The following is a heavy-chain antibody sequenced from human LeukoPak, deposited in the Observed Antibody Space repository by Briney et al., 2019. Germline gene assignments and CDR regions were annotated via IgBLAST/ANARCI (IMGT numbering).Heavy chain of an antibody. Sequence: GGSLRLSCAASGFTFSSYSMNWVRQAPGKGLEWVSYISSSSSTIYYADSVKGRFTISRDNAKNSLYLQMNSLRAEDTAVYYCARWVVVPAANFDYWGQGTLVTVSS. CDR1: GFTFSSYS. CDR2: ISSSSSTI. J-gene: IGHJ4*02. D-gene: IGHD2-2*01. V-gene: IGHV3-48*01. CDR3: ARWVVVPAANFDY.